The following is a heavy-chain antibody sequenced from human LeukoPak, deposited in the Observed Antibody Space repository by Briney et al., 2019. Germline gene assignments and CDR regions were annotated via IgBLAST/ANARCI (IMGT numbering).Heavy chain of an antibody. J-gene: IGHJ5*02. V-gene: IGHV4-39*07. Sequence: SETLSLTCTVSGGSISSSSYYWGWIRQPPGKGLEGIGSIYDSGSAYYTPSLKSRVTISVHTSKNHFSLKLSSVTAADTAVYYCARVGVIRYNWCDPWGQGTLVTVSS. CDR2: IYDSGSA. CDR1: GGSISSSSYY. CDR3: ARVGVIRYNWCDP. D-gene: IGHD3-10*01.